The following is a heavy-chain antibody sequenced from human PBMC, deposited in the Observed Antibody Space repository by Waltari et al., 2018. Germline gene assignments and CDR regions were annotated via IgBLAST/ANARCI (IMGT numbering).Heavy chain of an antibody. CDR1: GGSISSSNW. Sequence: QVQLQQWGAGLLKPSETLSLTCAVYGGSISSSNWWSWVRQPPGKGLEWIGEIYHSGSTNYNPSLKSRVTISVDKSKNQFSLKLSSVTAADTAVYYCASTYYDFWSGYQTYYFDYWGQGTLVTVSS. J-gene: IGHJ4*02. CDR2: IYHSGST. V-gene: IGHV4-4*02. D-gene: IGHD3-3*01. CDR3: ASTYYDFWSGYQTYYFDY.